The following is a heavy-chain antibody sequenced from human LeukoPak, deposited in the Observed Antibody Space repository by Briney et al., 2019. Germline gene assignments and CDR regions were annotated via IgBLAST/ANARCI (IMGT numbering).Heavy chain of an antibody. J-gene: IGHJ5*02. V-gene: IGHV1-2*02. CDR1: GYSFSGYY. CDR2: INPNSGGT. D-gene: IGHD2-2*01. Sequence: ASVKVSCKASGYSFSGYYMHWVRQAPGQGLEWMGWINPNSGGTNYAQKFQGRVTMTRDTSISTAYMELSRLRSDDTAVYYCARPKYCSSTSCYNWFDPWGQGTLVTVSS. CDR3: ARPKYCSSTSCYNWFDP.